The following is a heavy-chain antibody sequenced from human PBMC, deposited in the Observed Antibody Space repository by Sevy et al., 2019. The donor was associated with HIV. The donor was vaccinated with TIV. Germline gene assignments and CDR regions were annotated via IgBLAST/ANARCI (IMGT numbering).Heavy chain of an antibody. V-gene: IGHV3-23*01. CDR1: GFTFSSYA. D-gene: IGHD1-26*01. Sequence: GGSLRLSCAASGFTFSSYAMSWVRQAPGKGLEWVSAISGSGGSTYYADSVKGRFTISRDNSKNTLYLQMNSLRAEDMAVYYCAKDSSGSYNYYYYGMDVWGQGTTVTVSS. J-gene: IGHJ6*02. CDR3: AKDSSGSYNYYYYGMDV. CDR2: ISGSGGST.